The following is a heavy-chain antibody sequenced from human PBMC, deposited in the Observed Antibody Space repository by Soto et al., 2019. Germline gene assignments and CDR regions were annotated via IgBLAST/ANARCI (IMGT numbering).Heavy chain of an antibody. Sequence: QVQLLQSGAEVKRPGASIRVSCKASGYTFTSFSITWVRQAPGQGLEWMGWISAYSADAKSTQKFQDRLTMTTDTSTNTAYMELRRLRSDDTAVYYCARVRGFDYWFFLDFWGQGTLVTVSS. CDR1: GYTFTSFS. D-gene: IGHD5-12*01. J-gene: IGHJ4*02. CDR2: ISAYSADA. V-gene: IGHV1-18*01. CDR3: ARVRGFDYWFFLDF.